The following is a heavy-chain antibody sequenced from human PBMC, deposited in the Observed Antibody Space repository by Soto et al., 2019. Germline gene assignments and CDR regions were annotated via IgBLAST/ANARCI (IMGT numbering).Heavy chain of an antibody. V-gene: IGHV3-30*18. Sequence: GSLRLSCAASGFTFSDYHMHWVRQTPGKGLEWVAVISNDGSNKFYADSVKGRFTISRDNSKNTLYLQMNSLRAEDTAVYYCAKDVVPAAYWGQGTLFTVSS. CDR1: GFTFSDYH. J-gene: IGHJ4*02. CDR2: ISNDGSNK. CDR3: AKDVVPAAY. D-gene: IGHD2-2*01.